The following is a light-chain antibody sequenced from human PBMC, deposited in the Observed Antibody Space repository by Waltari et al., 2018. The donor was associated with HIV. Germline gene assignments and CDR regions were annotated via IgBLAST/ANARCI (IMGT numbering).Light chain of an antibody. V-gene: IGLV1-44*01. CDR2: TNI. CDR1: ISNIGTNT. Sequence: QPMLTQPPSASGIPGQRVTISCSGTISNIGTNTVNLYRQFPGTAPKLRIHTNIPGPSGVPYRFSGSKSGSSASLAIRGLQSEDEADYYCASWDDRLSGQGVFGGGTRLTVL. CDR3: ASWDDRLSGQGV. J-gene: IGLJ3*02.